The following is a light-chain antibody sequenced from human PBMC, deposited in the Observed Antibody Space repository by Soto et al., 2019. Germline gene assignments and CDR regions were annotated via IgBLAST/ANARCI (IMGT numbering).Light chain of an antibody. J-gene: IGLJ3*02. Sequence: QSALTQPPSASGTPGQRVTISCSGSYSNIGRNTVIWYQQLPGTAPKLLIYSNDDRPSGVPDRFYGSKSGTSASLAISGLQSEDEADYYCAAWDDSISAWVFGGGTKVTVL. CDR2: SND. CDR3: AAWDDSISAWV. V-gene: IGLV1-44*01. CDR1: YSNIGRNT.